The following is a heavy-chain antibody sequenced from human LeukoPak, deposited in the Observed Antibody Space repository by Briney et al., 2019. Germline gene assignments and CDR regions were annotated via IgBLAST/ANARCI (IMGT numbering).Heavy chain of an antibody. CDR2: INHSGST. D-gene: IGHD6-13*01. CDR1: GGSFSGYY. J-gene: IGHJ4*02. CDR3: ARVTYSSSY. V-gene: IGHV4-34*01. Sequence: SETLSLTCAVYGGSFSGYYWSWIRQPPGKGLEWIGEINHSGSTNYNPSLKSRVTISVDMSKNQFSLKLSSVTAADTAVYYCARVTYSSSYWGQGTLVTVSS.